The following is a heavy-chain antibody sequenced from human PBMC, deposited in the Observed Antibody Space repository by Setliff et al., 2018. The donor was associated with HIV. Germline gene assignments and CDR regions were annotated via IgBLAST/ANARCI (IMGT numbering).Heavy chain of an antibody. CDR3: ARDTSAYRFDY. V-gene: IGHV5-51*01. Sequence: PGESLKISCKGSGYSFATYWIAWVRQMPGRGLELMGIIYPGDSDTRYSPSFQGQVTISADKSISTAYLQWSSLKASDTAMYYCARDTSAYRFDYWGQGTLVTVSS. D-gene: IGHD3-22*01. CDR1: GYSFATYW. CDR2: IYPGDSDT. J-gene: IGHJ4*02.